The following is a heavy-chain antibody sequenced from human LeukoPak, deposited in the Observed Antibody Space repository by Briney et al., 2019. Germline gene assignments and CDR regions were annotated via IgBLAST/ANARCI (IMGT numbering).Heavy chain of an antibody. CDR2: ISGSGVGT. CDR1: GFTFSSRA. V-gene: IGHV3-23*01. J-gene: IGHJ4*02. D-gene: IGHD6-13*01. Sequence: PGGSLRLSCAASGFTFSSRAMSWVRQAPGKGLEWVSVISGSGVGTYYADSVKGRFTISRDNAKNSLYLQMNSLRAEDTAVYYCARGRGIAAAGNLDYWGQGTLVTVSS. CDR3: ARGRGIAAAGNLDY.